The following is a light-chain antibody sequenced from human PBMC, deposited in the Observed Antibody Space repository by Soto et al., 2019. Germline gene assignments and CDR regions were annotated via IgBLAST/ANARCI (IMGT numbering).Light chain of an antibody. J-gene: IGLJ1*01. CDR2: GNS. Sequence: QSVLTQPPSVSGAPGQRVTISCTGSSSNIGAGYDVHWYQQLPGTAPKFLIYGNSNRPSGVPDRFSGSKSGTSASLAITGLQAEDEADYYCQSYDSSLSSSEVFGTGTKLTVL. V-gene: IGLV1-40*01. CDR1: SSNIGAGYD. CDR3: QSYDSSLSSSEV.